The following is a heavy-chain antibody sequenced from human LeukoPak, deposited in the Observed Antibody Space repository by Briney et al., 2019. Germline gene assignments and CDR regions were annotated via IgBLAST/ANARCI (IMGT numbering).Heavy chain of an antibody. CDR2: ISSSGSTI. V-gene: IGHV3-48*03. Sequence: GGSLRLSCAASALTFSSYEMNWVRQAPGKGLGWVSYISSSGSTIYYADSVKGRFTISRDNAKNSLYLQMNSLRAEDTAVYYCAFLGYCSGGSCREDAFDIWGQGKMVTVSS. CDR1: ALTFSSYE. J-gene: IGHJ3*02. D-gene: IGHD2-15*01. CDR3: AFLGYCSGGSCREDAFDI.